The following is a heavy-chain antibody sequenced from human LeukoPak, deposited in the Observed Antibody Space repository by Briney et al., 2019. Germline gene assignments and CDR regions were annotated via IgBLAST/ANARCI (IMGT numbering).Heavy chain of an antibody. D-gene: IGHD3-16*02. CDR2: IYYSGST. Sequence: SETLSLTCTVSGGSISSYYWSWIRQPPGKGLEWIGYIYYSGSTNYNPSLKSRVTISVDTSKNQFSLKLSSVTAADTAVYYCARLNYDYVWGSYRPYYFDYWGQGTLVTVSS. CDR1: GGSISSYY. J-gene: IGHJ4*02. V-gene: IGHV4-59*01. CDR3: ARLNYDYVWGSYRPYYFDY.